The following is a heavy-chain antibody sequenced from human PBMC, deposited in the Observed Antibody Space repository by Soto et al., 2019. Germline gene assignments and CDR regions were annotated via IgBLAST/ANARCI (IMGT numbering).Heavy chain of an antibody. J-gene: IGHJ4*02. CDR1: GFSFSSYD. D-gene: IGHD3-3*01. V-gene: IGHV3-48*03. CDR3: ARRGGYYGHFDY. Sequence: GGSLRLSCAASGFSFSSYDMNWVRQAPGKGLEWVSYIRSTGSTIYYADSVKGRFTISRDNAKNSLYLQMNSLRVEGTAVYYCARRGGYYGHFDYWGQGTLVTVSS. CDR2: IRSTGSTI.